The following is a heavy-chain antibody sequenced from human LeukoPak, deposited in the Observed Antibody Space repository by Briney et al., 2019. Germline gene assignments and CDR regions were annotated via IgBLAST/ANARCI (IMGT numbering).Heavy chain of an antibody. CDR1: GGSFSGYY. CDR3: ARLYCSSTSCYYYYYYYMDV. J-gene: IGHJ6*03. Sequence: SETLSLTCAVYGGSFSGYYWSWVRQPPGKGLEWIGEINHSGSTNYYPSLKSRVTISVDTSKNQCSLKLSSVTAADTAVYYCARLYCSSTSCYYYYYYYMDVWGKGTTVTVSS. D-gene: IGHD2-2*01. V-gene: IGHV4-34*01. CDR2: INHSGST.